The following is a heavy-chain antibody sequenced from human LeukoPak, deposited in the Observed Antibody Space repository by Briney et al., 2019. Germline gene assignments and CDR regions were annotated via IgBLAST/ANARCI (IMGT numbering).Heavy chain of an antibody. CDR3: ARRGDYSNYGFDY. J-gene: IGHJ4*02. CDR1: GGSISSGGYY. CDR2: IYHSGST. Sequence: PSETLSLTCTVSGGSISSGGYYWSWIRQPPGTGLEWIGYIYHSGSTYYNPSLKSRVTISVDRSKNQFSLKLSSVTAADTAVYYCARRGDYSNYGFDYWGQGTLVTVSS. D-gene: IGHD4-11*01. V-gene: IGHV4-30-2*01.